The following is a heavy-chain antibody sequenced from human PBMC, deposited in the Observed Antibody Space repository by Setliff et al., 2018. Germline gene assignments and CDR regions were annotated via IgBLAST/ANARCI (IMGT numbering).Heavy chain of an antibody. D-gene: IGHD3-10*01. V-gene: IGHV7-4-1*02. Sequence: GASVKVSCKASGYTFTTYAISWMRQAPGQGLEYMGWINTNTGNPSYAQGFTGRFVFSLDTSVSTAYLQISSLKAEDTAVYYCARASRFGTIRYRGDYYMDVWGKGTKVTVSS. J-gene: IGHJ6*03. CDR3: ARASRFGTIRYRGDYYMDV. CDR2: INTNTGNP. CDR1: GYTFTTYA.